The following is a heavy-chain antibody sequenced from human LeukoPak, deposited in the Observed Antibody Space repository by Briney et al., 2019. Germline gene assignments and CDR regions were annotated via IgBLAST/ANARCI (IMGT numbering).Heavy chain of an antibody. V-gene: IGHV1-2*04. D-gene: IGHD6-25*01. Sequence: ASVKVSCKASGYTFTGYYMHWARQAPGQGLEWMGWINPNSGGTNYAQKFQGWVTMTRDTSISTAYMELSRLRSDDTAVYYCARAASSGLTLFDYWGQGTLVTVSS. CDR2: INPNSGGT. J-gene: IGHJ4*02. CDR1: GYTFTGYY. CDR3: ARAASSGLTLFDY.